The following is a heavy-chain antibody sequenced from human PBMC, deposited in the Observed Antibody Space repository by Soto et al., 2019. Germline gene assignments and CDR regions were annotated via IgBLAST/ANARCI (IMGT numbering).Heavy chain of an antibody. Sequence: VQLVESGGGLVKPGGSLRLSCAASGFTFSSYSMNWVRQAPGKGLEWVSSISSSSSYIYYADSVKGRFTISRDNAKNSLYLQMNSLRAEDTAVYYCARRIAVAGNLDYWGQGTLVTVS. D-gene: IGHD6-19*01. J-gene: IGHJ4*02. V-gene: IGHV3-21*01. CDR3: ARRIAVAGNLDY. CDR2: ISSSSSYI. CDR1: GFTFSSYS.